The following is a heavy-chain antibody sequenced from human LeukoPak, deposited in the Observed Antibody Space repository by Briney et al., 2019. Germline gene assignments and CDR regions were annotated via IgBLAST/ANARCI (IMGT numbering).Heavy chain of an antibody. V-gene: IGHV4-39*01. J-gene: IGHJ5*02. CDR2: MYNSGTA. Sequence: SETLSLTCTVSGGPISRSSYSWGWVRQPPGKGLEWIGSMYNSGTAYYNSSLKSRVTISVDTSKNQFSLKLNSVTATDTAIYYCARHRRGSGSNWFDPWGQGTLVTVPS. D-gene: IGHD1-14*01. CDR1: GGPISRSSYS. CDR3: ARHRRGSGSNWFDP.